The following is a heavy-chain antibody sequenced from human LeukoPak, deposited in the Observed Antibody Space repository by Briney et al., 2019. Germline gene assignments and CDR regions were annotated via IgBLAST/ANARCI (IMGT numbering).Heavy chain of an antibody. CDR3: AKLSDYVWGDNFDY. J-gene: IGHJ4*02. CDR2: ISGSGGAT. V-gene: IGHV3-23*01. CDR1: GFTFSSYG. D-gene: IGHD3-16*01. Sequence: GGSLRLSCAASGFTFSSYGMCWVRQAPGKGLEWVSGISGSGGATYYADSVKGRFTISRDNSKNTLYLQMNSLRAEDTAVYYCAKLSDYVWGDNFDYWGQGTLVTVSS.